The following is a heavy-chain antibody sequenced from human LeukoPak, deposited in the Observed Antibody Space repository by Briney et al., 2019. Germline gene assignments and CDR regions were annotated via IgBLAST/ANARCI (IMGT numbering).Heavy chain of an antibody. J-gene: IGHJ4*02. CDR3: AKAPYCGGDCYTAFDY. Sequence: GGSLRLSCAASGFTFSSYAMSWVRQAPGKGLEWVSAISGSGGSTYYADSVKGRFTISRDNSKNTLYLQMSSLRAEDTAVYYCAKAPYCGGDCYTAFDYWGQGTLVTVSS. CDR1: GFTFSSYA. D-gene: IGHD2-21*02. V-gene: IGHV3-23*01. CDR2: ISGSGGST.